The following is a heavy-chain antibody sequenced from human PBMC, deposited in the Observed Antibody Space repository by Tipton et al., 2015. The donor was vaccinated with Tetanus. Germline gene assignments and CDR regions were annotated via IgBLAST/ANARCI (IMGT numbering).Heavy chain of an antibody. CDR1: GFSLSRYV. V-gene: IGHV3-30-3*01. CDR3: AREGLVFGPAKLSYFDF. Sequence: SLRLSCEVSGFSLSRYVIHWVRQPPGKGLEWVAEISADGHKNYNRDSVGGRFTTSRDISRDTLYLQMTNLRPDDTAIYYCAREGLVFGPAKLSYFDFWGQGTLVTVSS. J-gene: IGHJ4*02. D-gene: IGHD6-25*01. CDR2: ISADGHKN.